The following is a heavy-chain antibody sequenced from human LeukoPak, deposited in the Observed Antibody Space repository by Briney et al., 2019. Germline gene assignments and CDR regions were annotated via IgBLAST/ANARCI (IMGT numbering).Heavy chain of an antibody. CDR1: GGSISSGSYY. V-gene: IGHV4-61*02. J-gene: IGHJ4*02. CDR3: ARATHYYGSGSYYSDFDY. Sequence: PSQTLSLTCTVSGGSISSGSYYWSWIRQPAGKGLEWIGRIYTSGSTNYNPSLKSRVTISVDTSKNQFSLKLSSVTAADTAVYYCARATHYYGSGSYYSDFDYWGQGTLVTVSS. CDR2: IYTSGST. D-gene: IGHD3-10*01.